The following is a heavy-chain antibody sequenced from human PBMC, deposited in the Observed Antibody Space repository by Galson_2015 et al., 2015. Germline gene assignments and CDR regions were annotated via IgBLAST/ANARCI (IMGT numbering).Heavy chain of an antibody. CDR1: GFILSRYA. V-gene: IGHV3-23*01. D-gene: IGHD4-17*01. CDR3: AKDPNGDHVGAFDT. J-gene: IGHJ3*02. Sequence: SLRLSCAASGFILSRYAMTWVRQSSGKGLEWVSTITSSGDIIRYADSVKGRFTTSRDNSRNTLFLQMSSLRVEDTAIYYCAKDPNGDHVGAFDTWGHGTLVTVSS. CDR2: ITSSGDII.